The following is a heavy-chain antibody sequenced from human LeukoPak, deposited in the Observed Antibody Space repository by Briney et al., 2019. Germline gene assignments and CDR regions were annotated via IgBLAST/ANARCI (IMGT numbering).Heavy chain of an antibody. J-gene: IGHJ4*02. Sequence: GGSLRLSCAASGFTFSSYWMHWVRQAPGKGLVWVSRINSDGSITTYADSVKGRFTISRDNAKNTLYLQMNSLRAEDTATYYCARGGNITMVRGVWAFDYWGQGTLVTVSS. CDR2: INSDGSIT. D-gene: IGHD3-10*01. V-gene: IGHV3-74*01. CDR3: ARGGNITMVRGVWAFDY. CDR1: GFTFSSYW.